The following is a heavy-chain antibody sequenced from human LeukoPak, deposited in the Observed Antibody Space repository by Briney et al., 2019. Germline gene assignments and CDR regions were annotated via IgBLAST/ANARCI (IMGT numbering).Heavy chain of an antibody. Sequence: SETLSLTCTVSGGSISSYYWSWIRQPPGKGLEWIGYIYYSGSTNCNPSLKSRVTISVDTSKNQFSLKLSSVTAADTAVYYCARERKQLLFDYWGQGTLVTVSS. V-gene: IGHV4-59*01. J-gene: IGHJ4*02. CDR2: IYYSGST. CDR1: GGSISSYY. CDR3: ARERKQLLFDY. D-gene: IGHD6-6*01.